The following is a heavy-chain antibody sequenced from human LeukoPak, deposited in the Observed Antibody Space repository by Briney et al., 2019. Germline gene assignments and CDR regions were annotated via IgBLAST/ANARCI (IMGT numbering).Heavy chain of an antibody. CDR1: GFTFSSYA. D-gene: IGHD3-22*01. Sequence: GGSLRLSCAASGFTFSSYAMSWVRQAPGKGLEWVSAISGSGGSTYYADSVKGRFTISRDNSKNTLYLQMNSLRAEDTAVYYCARGRTMIVVVPLYWGQGTLVTVSS. CDR2: ISGSGGST. V-gene: IGHV3-23*01. J-gene: IGHJ4*02. CDR3: ARGRTMIVVVPLY.